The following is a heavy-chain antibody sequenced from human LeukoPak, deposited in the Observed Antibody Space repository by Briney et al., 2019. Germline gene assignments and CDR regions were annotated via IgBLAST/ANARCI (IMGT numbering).Heavy chain of an antibody. V-gene: IGHV4-34*01. Sequence: SETLSLTCAVYGGSFSGYYWSWIRQPPGKGLEWIGEINHSGSTNYNPSLKSRVAISVDTSKNQFSLKLSSVTAADTAVYYCARHLIVGAVDYWGQGTLVTVSS. CDR1: GGSFSGYY. CDR3: ARHLIVGAVDY. J-gene: IGHJ4*02. CDR2: INHSGST. D-gene: IGHD1-26*01.